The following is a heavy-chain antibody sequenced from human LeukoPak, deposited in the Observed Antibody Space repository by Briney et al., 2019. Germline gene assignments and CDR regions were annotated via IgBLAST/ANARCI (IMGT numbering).Heavy chain of an antibody. J-gene: IGHJ4*02. CDR1: GFTFSSFA. Sequence: QPGGSLRLSCAASGFTFSSFAMTWVRQAPGKGLEWVSAISGSGGSTYYADSVKGRFTISRDNSKNTLYLQMNSLRAEDTAVYYCAKGRRSVTAGEDYWGQGTLVTVSS. D-gene: IGHD2-21*02. CDR2: ISGSGGST. CDR3: AKGRRSVTAGEDY. V-gene: IGHV3-23*01.